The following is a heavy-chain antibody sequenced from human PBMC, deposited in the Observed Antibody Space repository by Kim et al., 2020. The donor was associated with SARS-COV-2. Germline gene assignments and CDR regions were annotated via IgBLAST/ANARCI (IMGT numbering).Heavy chain of an antibody. CDR1: GGSISSNDYY. CDR3: ARLTRASHFED. CDR2: ISYSATT. V-gene: IGHV4-39*01. D-gene: IGHD1-26*01. Sequence: SETLSLTCVVSGGSISSNDYYWAWIRQPPGKGLEWIGHISYSATTFYNPSLKSRVTISVDTWRTRYSLNLNSVTATDTAVYYCARLTRASHFEDWGQGTFVTVSS. J-gene: IGHJ4*02.